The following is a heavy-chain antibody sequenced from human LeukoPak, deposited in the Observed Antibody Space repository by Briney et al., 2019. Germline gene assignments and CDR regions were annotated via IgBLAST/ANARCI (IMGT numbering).Heavy chain of an antibody. CDR2: ITSNGGST. V-gene: IGHV3-64*02. Sequence: PGGSLRLSCAVSGFTFSSNWMHWVRQAPGKGLEYVSAITSNGGSTYYADSVKGRFTISRDNSKNTLYLQMGSLRAEDMAVYYCARGCSGVCRGIDYWGQGTLVTVSS. CDR3: ARGCSGVCRGIDY. D-gene: IGHD2-15*01. CDR1: GFTFSSNW. J-gene: IGHJ4*02.